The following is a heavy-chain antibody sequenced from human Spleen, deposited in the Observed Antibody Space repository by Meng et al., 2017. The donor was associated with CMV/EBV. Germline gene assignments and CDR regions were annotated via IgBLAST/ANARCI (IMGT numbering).Heavy chain of an antibody. Sequence: AAGFSFTGYYMHWVRQAPGQGLEWMGCINPNSGDTDYAQKFQGRVAMTRDTSTNTAYMELSRLRSDDTAVYYCARGGVLRFLANDYWGQGALVTVSS. CDR1: GFSFTGYY. CDR2: INPNSGDT. J-gene: IGHJ4*02. D-gene: IGHD3-3*01. V-gene: IGHV1-2*02. CDR3: ARGGVLRFLANDY.